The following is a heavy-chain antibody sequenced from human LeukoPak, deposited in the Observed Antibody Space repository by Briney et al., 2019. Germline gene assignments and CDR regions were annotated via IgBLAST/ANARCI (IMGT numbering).Heavy chain of an antibody. CDR1: GFTFSSYS. V-gene: IGHV3-21*01. CDR3: ARGGRITIFGVVIMRVNWFDP. Sequence: PGGSLRLSCAASGFTFSSYSMNWVRQAPGKGLEWVSPISSSSYIYYADSVKGRFTISRDNAKNSLYLQMNSLRAEDTAVYYCARGGRITIFGVVIMRVNWFDPWGQGTLVTVSS. J-gene: IGHJ5*02. CDR2: ISSSSYI. D-gene: IGHD3-3*01.